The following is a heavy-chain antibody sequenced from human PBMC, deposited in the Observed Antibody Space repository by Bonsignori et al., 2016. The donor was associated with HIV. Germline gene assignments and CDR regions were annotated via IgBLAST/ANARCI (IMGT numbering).Heavy chain of an antibody. J-gene: IGHJ5*02. CDR2: IYYSGST. CDR3: ARERVVAPHFGFDP. Sequence: RQAPGKGLEWIGYIYYSGSTYYNPSLKSRVTISVDTSKNQFSLKLSSVTAADTAVYYCARERVVAPHFGFDPWGQGTLVTVSS. V-gene: IGHV4-30-4*01. D-gene: IGHD2-15*01.